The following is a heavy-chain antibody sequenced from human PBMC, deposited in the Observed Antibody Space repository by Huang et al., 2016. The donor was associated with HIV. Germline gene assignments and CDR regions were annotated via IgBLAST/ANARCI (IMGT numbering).Heavy chain of an antibody. V-gene: IGHV3-74*01. D-gene: IGHD7-27*01. Sequence: EVQLVESGGGLVQPGGSLRLSCAASGFTFSSYWMHWVRQAPGKGRGWVSRINGDGSSTNYADSVKGRFTISRDNAKNTLYVQVNSLRAEDTAVYYCARGTRLTGLWYFDLWGRGTLVIVSS. J-gene: IGHJ2*01. CDR2: INGDGSST. CDR1: GFTFSSYW. CDR3: ARGTRLTGLWYFDL.